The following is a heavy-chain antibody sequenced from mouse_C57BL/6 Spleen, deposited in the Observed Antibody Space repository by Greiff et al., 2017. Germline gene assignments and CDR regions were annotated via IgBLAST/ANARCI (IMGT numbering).Heavy chain of an antibody. CDR2: IDPETGGT. CDR1: GYTFTDYE. CDR3: TRENGDAY. V-gene: IGHV1-15*01. Sequence: QVQLQQSGAELVRPGASVTLSCKASGYTFTDYEMHWVKQTPVHGLEWIGAIDPETGGTAYNQKFKGKAILTADKSSRTAYMELRSLTSEDSAVYYCTRENGDAYWGQGTLVTVSA. J-gene: IGHJ3*01.